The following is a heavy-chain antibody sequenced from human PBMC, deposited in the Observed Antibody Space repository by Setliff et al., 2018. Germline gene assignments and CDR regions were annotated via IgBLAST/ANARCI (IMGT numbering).Heavy chain of an antibody. J-gene: IGHJ3*02. CDR2: INPNSGGT. V-gene: IGHV1-2*02. CDR3: ARDPQKTGDGKHAFDI. D-gene: IGHD7-27*01. CDR1: GYTFTGYY. Sequence: ASVKVSCKASGYTFTGYYMHWVRQAPGQGLEWMGWINPNSGGTNYAQKFQGRVTMTRDTSISTAYVELSRLRSDDTAVYYCARDPQKTGDGKHAFDIWGQGTMVTVSS.